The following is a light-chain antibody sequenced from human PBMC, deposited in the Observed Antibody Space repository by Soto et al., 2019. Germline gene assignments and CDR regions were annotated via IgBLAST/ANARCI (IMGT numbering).Light chain of an antibody. CDR3: MQPLQTGYP. CDR1: QSLLHSNGYNY. J-gene: IGKJ2*01. V-gene: IGKV2-28*01. CDR2: LGS. Sequence: DIVMTQSPLSLPVTPGEPASISCRSSQSLLHSNGYNYLDWYLQKPGQSPQLLIYLGSNRASGVPDRFSGSGSGTDFTLKISRVEAEDVGVYYCMQPLQTGYPFGQGTKLEIK.